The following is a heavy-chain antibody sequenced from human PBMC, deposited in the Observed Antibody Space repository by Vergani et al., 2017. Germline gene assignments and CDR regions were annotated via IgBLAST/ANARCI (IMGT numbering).Heavy chain of an antibody. D-gene: IGHD2-2*01. CDR3: AKGVYCSSTSCYEGRGYYYGMGV. V-gene: IGHV3-30*18. J-gene: IGHJ6*02. CDR2: ISYDGTQK. Sequence: QVHLVESGGGVVQPGRSLRLSCVVSGFTSSYYGMHWVRQAPGKGLEWVAVISYDGTQKYYADSVKGRFTISRDNSKNTLYLQMNSLRDDDTAVYYCAKGVYCSSTSCYEGRGYYYGMGVWGQGTTVTFSS. CDR1: GFTSSYYG.